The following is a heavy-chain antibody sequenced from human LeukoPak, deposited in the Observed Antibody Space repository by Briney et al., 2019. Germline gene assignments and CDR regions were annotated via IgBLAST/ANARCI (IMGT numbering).Heavy chain of an antibody. Sequence: ESGPTLVKPTQTLTLTCTFSGFSLSTSGVGVGWIRQPPGKALEWLALIYWNDDKRYSPSLKSRLTITKDTSKTQVVLTMTNMDPVDTATYYCAHSLIDILTGYSYDAFDIWGQGTMVTVSS. CDR2: IYWNDDK. V-gene: IGHV2-5*01. J-gene: IGHJ3*02. CDR1: GFSLSTSGVG. CDR3: AHSLIDILTGYSYDAFDI. D-gene: IGHD3-9*01.